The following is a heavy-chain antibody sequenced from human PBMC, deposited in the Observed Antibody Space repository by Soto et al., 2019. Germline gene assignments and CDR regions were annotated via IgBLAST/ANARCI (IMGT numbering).Heavy chain of an antibody. D-gene: IGHD2-2*01. V-gene: IGHV3-30*18. CDR3: AKDLSRGLVPAAMDV. J-gene: IGHJ6*02. Sequence: GGSLRLSCAASGFTFSSYGMHWVRQAPGKGLEWVAVISYDGSNKYYADSVKGRFTISRDNSKNTLYLQMNSLRAEDTAVYYCAKDLSRGLVPAAMDVWGQGTTVTVSS. CDR1: GFTFSSYG. CDR2: ISYDGSNK.